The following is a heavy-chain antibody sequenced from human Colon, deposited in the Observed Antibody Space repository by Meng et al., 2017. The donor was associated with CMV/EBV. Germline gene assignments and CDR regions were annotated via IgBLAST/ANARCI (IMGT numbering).Heavy chain of an antibody. J-gene: IGHJ6*02. V-gene: IGHV1-8*01. Sequence: ASVKVSCKASGYTFTSYDINWVRQATGQGLEWMGWMNPNSGNTGYAQKFQGGVTMTRNTSISTAYMELSSLRSEDTAVYYCARVYCGGDCYDYYYYGMDVWGQGTTVTVSS. CDR3: ARVYCGGDCYDYYYYGMDV. CDR1: GYTFTSYD. D-gene: IGHD2-21*01. CDR2: MNPNSGNT.